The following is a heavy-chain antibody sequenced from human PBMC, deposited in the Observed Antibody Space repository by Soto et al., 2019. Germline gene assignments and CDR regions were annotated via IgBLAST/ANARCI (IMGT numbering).Heavy chain of an antibody. J-gene: IGHJ3*02. CDR3: ARRVTMVRGVIMIDVFDI. CDR1: GGSIRSCY. D-gene: IGHD3-10*01. V-gene: IGHV4-59*01. CDR2: IYDSGST. Sequence: SETLSLTCSVSGGSIRSCYWSWVRLPQGNGLEWIGYIYDSGSTNYNPALKRRVTISVDKSKKQFSLKMSSVTAADTAVYYCARRVTMVRGVIMIDVFDIWGQGTMVTVSS.